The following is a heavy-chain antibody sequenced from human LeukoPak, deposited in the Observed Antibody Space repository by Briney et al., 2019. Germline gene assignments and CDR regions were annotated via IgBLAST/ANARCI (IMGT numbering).Heavy chain of an antibody. Sequence: PGGSLRLSCAASGFTFSNYVIHWVRQAPGKGLEWVAVISYDGSNKYYADSVKGRFTISRDNSKNTLYLQMNSLRAEDAAVYYCAKAPVTSCRGAYCYPFDYWGQGTLVTVSS. D-gene: IGHD2-21*01. V-gene: IGHV3-30-3*01. CDR1: GFTFSNYV. CDR2: ISYDGSNK. CDR3: AKAPVTSCRGAYCYPFDY. J-gene: IGHJ4*02.